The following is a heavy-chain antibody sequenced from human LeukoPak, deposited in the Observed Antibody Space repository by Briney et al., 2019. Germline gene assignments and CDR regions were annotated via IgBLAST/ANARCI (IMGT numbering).Heavy chain of an antibody. CDR3: ARAHVTGVDAFDI. V-gene: IGHV3-7*01. D-gene: IGHD2-21*02. J-gene: IGHJ3*02. CDR1: GFIFSNYW. Sequence: GGSLRLSCAASGFIFSNYWMSWVRQAPGKGLAGVANIKKDGSEKYYVDSVKGRFTISRDNTKNSLYLEMNSLRAEDTAVYYCARAHVTGVDAFDIWGQGTMVTVSS. CDR2: IKKDGSEK.